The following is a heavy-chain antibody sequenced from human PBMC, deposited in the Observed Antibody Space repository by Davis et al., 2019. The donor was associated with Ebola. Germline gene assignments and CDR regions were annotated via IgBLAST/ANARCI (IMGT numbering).Heavy chain of an antibody. CDR3: AKDGAIDY. J-gene: IGHJ4*02. Sequence: GESLKISCAASGFTFSSAWMNWVRQAPGKGLEWVSSINGRGGGTYYADSVKGRFTISRDNSKNTLSLQMSNLRVEDTAIYYCAKDGAIDYWGQGTLVTVSS. CDR1: GFTFSSAW. V-gene: IGHV3-23*01. CDR2: INGRGGGT. D-gene: IGHD3-16*01.